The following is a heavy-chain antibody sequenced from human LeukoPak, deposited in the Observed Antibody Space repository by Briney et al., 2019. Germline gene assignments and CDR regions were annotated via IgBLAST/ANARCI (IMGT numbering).Heavy chain of an antibody. J-gene: IGHJ4*02. CDR1: GYTFTSYG. D-gene: IGHD3-22*01. Sequence: ASVTVSCKASGYTFTSYGISWVRQAPGQGLEWMGWSNPNSGGTSYAQKFQGRVSMTRDTSTSTAYMALSRLAADDTAVYYCARSFRYYFDSSGYPEEIFDNWGQGTLVTVSS. CDR3: ARSFRYYFDSSGYPEEIFDN. CDR2: SNPNSGGT. V-gene: IGHV1-2*02.